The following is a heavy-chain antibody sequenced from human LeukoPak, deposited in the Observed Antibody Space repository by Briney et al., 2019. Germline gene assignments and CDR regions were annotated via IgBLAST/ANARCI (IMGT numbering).Heavy chain of an antibody. J-gene: IGHJ4*02. CDR1: GYTFTSYY. Sequence: ASVKVSCKASGYTFTSYYMHWVRQAPGQGLEWMGIINPSGGSTSYAQKFQGRVTMTRDTSTSTVYMELSSLRSEDTAVYYCAGDVRWPPTFPYWGQGTLVSVSS. CDR3: AGDVRWPPTFPY. D-gene: IGHD2/OR15-2a*01. V-gene: IGHV1-46*01. CDR2: INPSGGST.